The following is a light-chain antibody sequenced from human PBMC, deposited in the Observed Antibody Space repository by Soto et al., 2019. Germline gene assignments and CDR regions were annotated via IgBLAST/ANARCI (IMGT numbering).Light chain of an antibody. CDR3: QQYNNWFSIT. Sequence: EIVMTQSPATLSVSPGERATLSCRASQSVSGNLAWYQQKPGQAPRLLIYGASTRANGIPARFSGSGSGTEFTLTISSLQSEDFAVYYCQQYNNWFSITFCQGTRLEIK. J-gene: IGKJ5*01. V-gene: IGKV3-15*01. CDR1: QSVSGN. CDR2: GAS.